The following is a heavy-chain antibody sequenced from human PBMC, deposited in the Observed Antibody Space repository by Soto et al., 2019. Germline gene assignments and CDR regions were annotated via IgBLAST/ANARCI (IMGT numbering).Heavy chain of an antibody. V-gene: IGHV3-30*03. CDR2: TSYDGGKN. CDR3: ARVESSGAAKYFIDY. J-gene: IGHJ4*02. Sequence: QVQLVESGGGVVQPGRSLRLSCAASGFTFQNYSMHWVRQAPGKGLEWLAVTSYDGGKNFYADSVKGRFTISRDNSKNTVYLQMNSLRAGDTAIYYWARVESSGAAKYFIDYWGQGTLVTVSS. CDR1: GFTFQNYS. D-gene: IGHD3-10*01.